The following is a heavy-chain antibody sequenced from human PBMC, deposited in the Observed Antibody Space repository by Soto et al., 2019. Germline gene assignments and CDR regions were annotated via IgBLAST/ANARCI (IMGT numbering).Heavy chain of an antibody. D-gene: IGHD2-2*01. CDR3: ARVRCDTTFSLFFYCYRDV. CDR1: GFTFNYYA. Sequence: QLVESGGGVVQPGGSLRLSCAASGFTFNYYAIQWVRQAPGKGLEYVSAISSDGRSTYYGTSARGRFNISRDNARNTVYLQMGGLRGEDMAVYYCARVRCDTTFSLFFYCYRDVWGKGSTITVSS. J-gene: IGHJ6*03. V-gene: IGHV3-64*01. CDR2: ISSDGRST.